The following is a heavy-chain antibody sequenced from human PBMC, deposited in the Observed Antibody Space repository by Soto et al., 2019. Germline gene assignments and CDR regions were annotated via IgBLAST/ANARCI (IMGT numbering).Heavy chain of an antibody. V-gene: IGHV5-10-1*01. CDR1: GYSFASDW. CDR2: IDPSDSYT. J-gene: IGHJ5*02. D-gene: IGHD3-10*01. Sequence: GESLKISCKGSGYSFASDWIAWVRQMPGKGLEWMGRIDPSDSYTNYSPSFQGHVTISADKSISTAYLQWSSLKASDTAMYYCARHSSMVRGVQEFYNWFDPWGQGTLVTVSS. CDR3: ARHSSMVRGVQEFYNWFDP.